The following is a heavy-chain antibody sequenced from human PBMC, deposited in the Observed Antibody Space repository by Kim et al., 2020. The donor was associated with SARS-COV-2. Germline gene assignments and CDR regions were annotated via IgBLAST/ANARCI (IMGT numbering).Heavy chain of an antibody. J-gene: IGHJ4*02. CDR1: GFTFDDYA. CDR2: ISREGVEI. CDR3: VRGQQWLIKN. V-gene: IGHV3-43*02. Sequence: GGSLRLSCAASGFTFDDYAIQWVRQVPWKGLECVSLISREGVEIKYADSVKGRFTISRDNSKKSVYLQMNSLRSEDTALYYCVRGQQWLIKNWGQGTQVTGSS. D-gene: IGHD6-19*01.